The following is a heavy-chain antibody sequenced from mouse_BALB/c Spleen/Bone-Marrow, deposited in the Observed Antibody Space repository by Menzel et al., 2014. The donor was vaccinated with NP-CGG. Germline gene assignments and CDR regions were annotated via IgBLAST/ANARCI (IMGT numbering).Heavy chain of an antibody. V-gene: IGHV2-2*02. D-gene: IGHD2-14*01. CDR2: IWSGGST. CDR3: AKKPTIGTIGY. Sequence: QVQLQQSGPGLVQPSQSLSITCTVSGFSLTNYGEHWVRQSPGKGLEWLGVIWSGGSTDYNAAFISRLTISKDNSKSQVFFKRNRLQANDTAIYYCAKKPTIGTIGYWGQGTTLTVSS. CDR1: GFSLTNYG. J-gene: IGHJ2*01.